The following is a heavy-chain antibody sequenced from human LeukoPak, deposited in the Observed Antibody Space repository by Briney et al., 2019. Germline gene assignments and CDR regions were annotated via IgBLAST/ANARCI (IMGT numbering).Heavy chain of an antibody. J-gene: IGHJ4*02. CDR1: GGSISSSSYY. V-gene: IGHV4-39*01. Sequence: SETLSLTCTVSGGSISSSSYYWGWIRQPPGKGLEWIGSIYYSGSTYYNPSLKSRVTIFVDTSKNQFSLKLSSVTAADTAVYYCARRHCSGGSCYSGEFDYWGQGTLVTVSS. CDR3: ARRHCSGGSCYSGEFDY. D-gene: IGHD2-15*01. CDR2: IYYSGST.